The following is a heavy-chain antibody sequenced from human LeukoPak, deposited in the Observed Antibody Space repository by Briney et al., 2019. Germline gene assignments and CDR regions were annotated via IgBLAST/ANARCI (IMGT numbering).Heavy chain of an antibody. D-gene: IGHD3-22*01. V-gene: IGHV4-39*01. Sequence: ASETLSLTCSVSGDSVSRSDSYWDWIRQPPGKGLEWTGTIYYSGRTYYSPSLKSRVTMSVDPSNNQFSLNLRSVTAADTALYYCARRRYYDGSGYLEWGQGTLLSVSS. J-gene: IGHJ1*01. CDR1: GDSVSRSDSY. CDR3: ARRRYYDGSGYLE. CDR2: IYYSGRT.